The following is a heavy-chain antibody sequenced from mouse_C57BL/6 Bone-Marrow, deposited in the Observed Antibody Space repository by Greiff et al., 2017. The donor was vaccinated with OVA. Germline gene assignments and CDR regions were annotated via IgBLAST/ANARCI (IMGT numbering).Heavy chain of an antibody. CDR1: GYTFTDYY. CDR2: LNPYNGGT. Sequence: EVQLQQSGPVLVKPGASVKMSCKASGYTFTDYYMNWVKQSHGKSLEWIGVLNPYNGGTSYNQKFKGKATLTVDKSSSTAYMELNSLTSEDSAVYYCARGMSNYETVLAYWGQGTLVTVSA. D-gene: IGHD2-5*01. J-gene: IGHJ3*01. V-gene: IGHV1-19*01. CDR3: ARGMSNYETVLAY.